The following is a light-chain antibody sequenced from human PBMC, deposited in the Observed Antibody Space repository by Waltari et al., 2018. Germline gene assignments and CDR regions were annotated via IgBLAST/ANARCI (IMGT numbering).Light chain of an antibody. V-gene: IGKV4-1*01. Sequence: DIVMTQSPASLAVSLGERATINCKSSQNILYSSKNKNYLAWYQQKPGQPPKLLIYWASTRESGVPDRFSGSGSGTDFTLTISSLQAEDVAVYYCQQYYTTPRTFGQGTKVEIK. CDR3: QQYYTTPRT. J-gene: IGKJ1*01. CDR2: WAS. CDR1: QNILYSSKNKNY.